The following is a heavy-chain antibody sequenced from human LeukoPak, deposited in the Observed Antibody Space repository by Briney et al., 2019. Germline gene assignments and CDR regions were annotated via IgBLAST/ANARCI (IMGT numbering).Heavy chain of an antibody. V-gene: IGHV4-59*01. D-gene: IGHD1-26*01. CDR3: ARAPLPSGSYFVY. CDR2: IYYSGST. Sequence: SETLSLTCTVSGGSISSYYWSWIRQPPGKGLEWIGYIYYSGSTNYNPSLKSRVTISVDTSKNQFSLKLSSVTAADTAVYYCARAPLPSGSYFVYWGQGTLVTVSS. CDR1: GGSISSYY. J-gene: IGHJ4*02.